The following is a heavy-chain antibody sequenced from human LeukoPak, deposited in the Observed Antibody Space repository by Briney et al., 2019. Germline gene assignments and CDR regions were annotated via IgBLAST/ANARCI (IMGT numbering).Heavy chain of an antibody. CDR3: ACSVTNYYYYYYMDV. CDR2: IYYSGST. CDR1: GGSISSSTYF. Sequence: SETLSLTCTVSGGSISSSTYFWGWIRQPPGKGLEWIGTIYYSGSTYYNPSLKSRVTISVDSSKNQFSLRLSSVTAADTAVYYCACSVTNYYYYYYMDVWGKGTTVTVSS. V-gene: IGHV4-39*07. J-gene: IGHJ6*03. D-gene: IGHD4-11*01.